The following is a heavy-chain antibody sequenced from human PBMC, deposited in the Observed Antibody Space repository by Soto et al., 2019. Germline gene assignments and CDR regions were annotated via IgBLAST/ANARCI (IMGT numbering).Heavy chain of an antibody. D-gene: IGHD2-15*01. CDR1: GGTFSNYA. CDR2: IIPVYGTP. Sequence: QVQLEQSGAEVKKPGSSLKVSCKATGGTFSNYAISWVRQAPGQGLEWMARIIPVYGTPNYAQRFQDRVTIIADESTTTAYMEVHSLRSEDTAIYYCSIVTAYGMDVWGPGTTVIVSS. J-gene: IGHJ6*02. CDR3: SIVTAYGMDV. V-gene: IGHV1-69*18.